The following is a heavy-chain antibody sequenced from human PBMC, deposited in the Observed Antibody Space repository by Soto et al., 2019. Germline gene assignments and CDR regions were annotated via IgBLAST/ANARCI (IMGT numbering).Heavy chain of an antibody. J-gene: IGHJ5*02. CDR1: GGSISSSSYY. Sequence: QLQLQESGPGLVKPSETLSLTCTVSGGSISSSSYYWGWIRQPPGKGLEWIGSIYYSGNTYYNPSLKSRVTISLDTSKNQLSLKLSSVTAAYTAVDYLAGHYDDILNRPTNWFDPWGQGNLVTFSS. D-gene: IGHD3-9*01. CDR3: AGHYDDILNRPTNWFDP. V-gene: IGHV4-39*01. CDR2: IYYSGNT.